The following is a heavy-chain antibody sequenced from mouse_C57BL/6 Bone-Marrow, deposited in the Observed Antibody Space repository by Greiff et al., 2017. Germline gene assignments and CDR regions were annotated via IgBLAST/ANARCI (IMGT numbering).Heavy chain of an antibody. D-gene: IGHD1-1*01. CDR3: AIYYGRSGDY. Sequence: QVQLQQPGAELVMPGASVKLSCKASGYTFTSYWMHWVKQRPGQGLEWIGEIDPSDSYTNYNQKFKGKSTLTVDKSSSTAYMQLSSLTSEDSAVYYCAIYYGRSGDYWGQGTSVTVSS. CDR1: GYTFTSYW. CDR2: IDPSDSYT. V-gene: IGHV1-69*01. J-gene: IGHJ4*01.